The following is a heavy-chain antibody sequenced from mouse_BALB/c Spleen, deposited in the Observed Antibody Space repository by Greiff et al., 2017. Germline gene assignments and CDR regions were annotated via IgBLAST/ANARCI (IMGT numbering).Heavy chain of an antibody. CDR3: ARHEYFYAMDY. J-gene: IGHJ4*01. Sequence: EVQVVESGGDLVKPGGSLKLSCESNEYEFPSHDMSWVRKTPEKRLELVAAINSDGGSTYYPDTMERRFIISRDNTKKTLYLQMSSLRSEDTALYYCARHEYFYAMDYWGQGTSVTVSS. CDR1: EYEFPSHD. D-gene: IGHD5-1*01. V-gene: IGHV5-2*01. CDR2: INSDGGST.